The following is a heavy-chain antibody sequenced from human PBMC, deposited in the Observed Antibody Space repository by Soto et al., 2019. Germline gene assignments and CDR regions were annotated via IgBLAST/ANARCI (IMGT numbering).Heavy chain of an antibody. J-gene: IGHJ4*02. CDR2: IYHSGST. D-gene: IGHD3-10*01. CDR1: GGSISSGGYS. V-gene: IGHV4-30-2*01. CDR3: ARGSYGSGSYYRRYYFDY. Sequence: QLQLQESGSGLVKPSQTLSLTCAVSGGSISSGGYSWRWIRQPPGKGLEWIGYIYHSGSTYYNPSLKSRVTISVDRSKNQFSLKLSSVTAADTAVYYCARGSYGSGSYYRRYYFDYWGQGTLVTVSS.